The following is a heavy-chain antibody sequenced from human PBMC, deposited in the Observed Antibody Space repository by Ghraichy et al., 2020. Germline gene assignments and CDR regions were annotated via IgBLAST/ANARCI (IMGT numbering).Heavy chain of an antibody. V-gene: IGHV3-48*02. CDR2: ISSSSSTI. D-gene: IGHD1-26*01. CDR1: GFTFSSYS. CDR3: ARVSAESGSYTFDY. J-gene: IGHJ4*02. Sequence: GGSLRLSCAASGFTFSSYSMNWVRQAPGKGLEWVSYISSSSSTIYYADSVKGRFTISRDNAKNSLYLQMNSLRDEDTAVYYCARVSAESGSYTFDYWGQGTLVTVSS.